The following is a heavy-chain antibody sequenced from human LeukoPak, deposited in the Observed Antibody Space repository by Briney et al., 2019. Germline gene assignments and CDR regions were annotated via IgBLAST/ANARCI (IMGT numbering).Heavy chain of an antibody. CDR2: IHQNGIT. Sequence: SETLSLTCVVYGGSFSSYYWSWIRQPPGKGLEWIGEIHQNGITNYNSSLESRVTISVDTSKNHLSLNLSSVTAADTAVYYCARKVGWLPRTPYYFDLWGQGTLVTVSS. CDR3: ARKVGWLPRTPYYFDL. V-gene: IGHV4-34*01. J-gene: IGHJ4*02. CDR1: GGSFSSYY. D-gene: IGHD3-3*01.